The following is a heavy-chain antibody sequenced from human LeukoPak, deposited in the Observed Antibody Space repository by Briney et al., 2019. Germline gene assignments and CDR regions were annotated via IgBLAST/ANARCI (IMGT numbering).Heavy chain of an antibody. CDR3: AKDRWLADGHFDS. CDR2: VRYDGNSK. CDR1: GFTFSSYG. V-gene: IGHV3-30*02. Sequence: SGGSLRLSCAASGFTFSSYGMHWVRQTPGKGLEWVAFVRYDGNSKYYADSVKGRFTISRDDSKNTLYLQMNSLRAEDTALYYCAKDRWLADGHFDSWGQGTLVTVSS. J-gene: IGHJ4*02. D-gene: IGHD6-19*01.